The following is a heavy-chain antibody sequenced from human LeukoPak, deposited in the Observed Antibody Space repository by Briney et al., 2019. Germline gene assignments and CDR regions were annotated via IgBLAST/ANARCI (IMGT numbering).Heavy chain of an antibody. CDR1: GFTVSSNY. V-gene: IGHV3-53*01. Sequence: GGSLRLSCAASGFTVSSNYMSWVRQAPGKGLEWVSVIYSGGSTYYADSVKGRFTISRDNSKNTLYLQMNSLRAEDTVVYYCARSADDSSGYYPSHYYYYYMDVWGKGTTVTVSS. CDR3: ARSADDSSGYYPSHYYYYYMDV. D-gene: IGHD3-22*01. CDR2: IYSGGST. J-gene: IGHJ6*03.